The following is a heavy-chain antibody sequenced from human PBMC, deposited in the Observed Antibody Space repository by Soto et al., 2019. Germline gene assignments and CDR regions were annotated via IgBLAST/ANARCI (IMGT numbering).Heavy chain of an antibody. Sequence: SETLSLTCTVSGGSISSYYWSWIRQPPGKGLEWIGYIYYSGSTNYNPSLKSRVTISVDTSKNQFSLKLSSVTAADTAVYYCAREGTTRVAFDIWGQGTMVTVSS. CDR1: GGSISSYY. D-gene: IGHD1-1*01. CDR3: AREGTTRVAFDI. V-gene: IGHV4-59*12. J-gene: IGHJ3*02. CDR2: IYYSGST.